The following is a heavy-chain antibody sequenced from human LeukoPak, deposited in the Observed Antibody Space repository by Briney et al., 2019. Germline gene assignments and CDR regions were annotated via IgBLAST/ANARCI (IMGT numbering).Heavy chain of an antibody. V-gene: IGHV5-51*01. Sequence: GESLKISCKGSGYSFTSYWISWVRQMPGKGLGWMGIIYPTDSDNRYSPSFQGHVTMSADESINTAYLQLSSLKASDTAMYYCARHLGGWEVQWVDYWGQGTLVTVSS. CDR3: ARHLGGWEVQWVDY. D-gene: IGHD1-26*01. CDR1: GYSFTSYW. J-gene: IGHJ4*02. CDR2: IYPTDSDN.